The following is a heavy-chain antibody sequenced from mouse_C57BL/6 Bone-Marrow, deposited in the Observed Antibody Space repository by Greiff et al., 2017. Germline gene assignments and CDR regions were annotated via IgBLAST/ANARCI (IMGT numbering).Heavy chain of an antibody. J-gene: IGHJ2*01. CDR1: GYTFTSYW. CDR3: SIYVYHFDY. V-gene: IGHV1-64*01. CDR2: IHPNSSST. Sequence: QVHVKQPGAELVKPGASVKLSCKASGYTFTSYWMHWVKQRPGQGLEWIGMIHPNSSSTNYNEKFKSKATLTVDKSSSSAYLQLSTLTSSDSSVYYCSIYVYHFDYWGQGTTLTVSS. D-gene: IGHD1-3*01.